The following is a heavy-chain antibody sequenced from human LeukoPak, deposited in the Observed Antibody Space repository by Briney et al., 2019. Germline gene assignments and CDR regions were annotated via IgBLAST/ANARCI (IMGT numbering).Heavy chain of an antibody. CDR3: ASSIYCSSTSCYRREYFQH. D-gene: IGHD2-2*02. Sequence: VASVKVSCKASGGTFSSYAISWVRQAPGQGLEWMGGIIPIFGTANYAQKFQGRVTITADESTSTAYMELSSLRSEDTAVYYCASSIYCSSTSCYRREYFQHWGQGTLVTVSS. CDR2: IIPIFGTA. V-gene: IGHV1-69*13. J-gene: IGHJ1*01. CDR1: GGTFSSYA.